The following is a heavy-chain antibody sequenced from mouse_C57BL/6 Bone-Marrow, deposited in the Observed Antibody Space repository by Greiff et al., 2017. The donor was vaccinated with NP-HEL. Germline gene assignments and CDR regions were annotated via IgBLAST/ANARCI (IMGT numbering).Heavy chain of an antibody. CDR2: IYPGDGDT. CDR3: AREFLYDGYDY. J-gene: IGHJ2*01. V-gene: IGHV1-80*01. D-gene: IGHD2-3*01. Sequence: VQLQESGAELVKPGASVKISCKASGYAFSSYWMNWVKQRPGKGLEWIGQIYPGDGDTNYNGKFKGKATLTADKSSSTAYMQLSSLTSEDSAVYFCAREFLYDGYDYWGQGTTLTVSS. CDR1: GYAFSSYW.